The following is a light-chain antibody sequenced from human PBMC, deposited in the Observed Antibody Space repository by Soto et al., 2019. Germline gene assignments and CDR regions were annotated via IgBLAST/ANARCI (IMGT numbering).Light chain of an antibody. J-gene: IGKJ1*01. V-gene: IGKV1-39*01. CDR3: QHSYSTRWT. Sequence: DIQMTQSPSSLCASVGDRVTITCRASQSISSYLNWYQQKPGKAPKLLIYAASSLQSGVPSRFSGSESGTDFTLTISSLQPEDFATYYCQHSYSTRWTFGQGTKVEIK. CDR1: QSISSY. CDR2: AAS.